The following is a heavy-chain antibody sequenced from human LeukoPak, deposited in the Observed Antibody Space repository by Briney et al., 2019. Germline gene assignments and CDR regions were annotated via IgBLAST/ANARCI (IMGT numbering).Heavy chain of an antibody. D-gene: IGHD2-8*02. CDR3: ARTGTGGDLDI. V-gene: IGHV3-74*01. CDR1: GFTFSSYA. Sequence: GGSLRLSCAASGFTFSSYAMSWVRQAPGKGLVWVSRINSDGTSTIYADSVKGRFTISRDNAKSPVYLQMNSLRAEDTAVYYCARTGTGGDLDIWGQGTMVTVPS. CDR2: INSDGTST. J-gene: IGHJ3*02.